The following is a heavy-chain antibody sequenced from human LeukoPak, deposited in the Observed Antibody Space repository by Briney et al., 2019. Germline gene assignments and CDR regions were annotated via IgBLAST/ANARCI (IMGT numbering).Heavy chain of an antibody. CDR1: GSTFSSYA. J-gene: IGHJ1*01. CDR3: AREIYGDSTGGRFQY. V-gene: IGHV3-23*01. CDR2: ISGSGGST. Sequence: GGSLRLSCAVSGSTFSSYAMSWVRQTPGKGLEWVSVISGSGGSTYYADSVKGRFTISRDNSKNTLYLQMNSLRAEDTAVYYCAREIYGDSTGGRFQYWGQGTLVTVSS. D-gene: IGHD4-17*01.